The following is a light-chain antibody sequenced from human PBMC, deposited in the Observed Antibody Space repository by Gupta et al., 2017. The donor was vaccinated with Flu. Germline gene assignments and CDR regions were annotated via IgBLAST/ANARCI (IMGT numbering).Light chain of an antibody. Sequence: QSALTQPASVSRSPGQSITISCSGTSSDIGGYNYVSWYLQHPGKAPKLMIYEVTNRPSGVSNRFSGSKSGNTASLTVSGLQAEDEADYFCGSYTSSSTWVFGGGTKLTVL. CDR1: SSDIGGYNY. J-gene: IGLJ3*02. CDR3: GSYTSSSTWV. V-gene: IGLV2-14*01. CDR2: EVT.